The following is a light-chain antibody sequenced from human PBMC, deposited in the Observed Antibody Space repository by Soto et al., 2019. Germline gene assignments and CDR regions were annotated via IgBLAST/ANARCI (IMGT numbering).Light chain of an antibody. Sequence: QSALTQPRSVSGSPGQSVTNSCTGTSSDVGGYNYVSWYQQHPGKAPKLMIYDVTKRPSGVPDRFSGSKSGNTASLTISGLQAEDEADYYCCSYAGSYTYVFATGTKLTVL. CDR2: DVT. CDR3: CSYAGSYTYV. J-gene: IGLJ1*01. V-gene: IGLV2-11*01. CDR1: SSDVGGYNY.